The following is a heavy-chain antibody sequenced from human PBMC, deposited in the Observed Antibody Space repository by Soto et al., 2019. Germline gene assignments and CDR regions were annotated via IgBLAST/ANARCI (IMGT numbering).Heavy chain of an antibody. Sequence: SETLSLTCAVSGGSIISGGYSWSWIREPPGKGLEWIGETHHSGRTNYNPSLKSRVTISVDKSKNHFSLKLSSVTAADTAVYYCASSDATVLDYWGQGTLVTVS. V-gene: IGHV4-30-2*01. CDR1: GGSIISGGYS. D-gene: IGHD4-17*01. CDR3: ASSDATVLDY. CDR2: THHSGRT. J-gene: IGHJ4*02.